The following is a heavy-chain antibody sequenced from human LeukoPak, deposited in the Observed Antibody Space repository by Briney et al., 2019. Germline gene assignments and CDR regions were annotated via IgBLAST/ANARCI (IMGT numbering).Heavy chain of an antibody. D-gene: IGHD2-21*02. Sequence: GGSLRLSCAASGFTFSTYTMNWVRQAPGKGLEWVSSISSRSTYIYYADSVKGRFTISRDSAKNSLYLQMNSLRAEDTAMYYCVRAPPYCRGDCSDWYFDLWGRGTLVTVSS. CDR3: VRAPPYCRGDCSDWYFDL. CDR2: ISSRSTYI. V-gene: IGHV3-21*01. CDR1: GFTFSTYT. J-gene: IGHJ2*01.